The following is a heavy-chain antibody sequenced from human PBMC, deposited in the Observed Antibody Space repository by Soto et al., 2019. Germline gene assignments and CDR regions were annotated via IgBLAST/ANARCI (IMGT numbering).Heavy chain of an antibody. V-gene: IGHV5-51*01. D-gene: IGHD7-27*01. CDR2: IYPGDSDT. CDR1: GYIFNNYW. CDR3: ARRLWYSKTGGTYYIDS. Sequence: GEYLKISCKGSGYIFNNYWINWGRQMPGKGLEWMGIIYPGDSDTRYRPSFQGQVTISVDTSISTAFLQWSDLKASDTAIYYCARRLWYSKTGGTYYIDSWGKGTRVTVSS. J-gene: IGHJ4*02.